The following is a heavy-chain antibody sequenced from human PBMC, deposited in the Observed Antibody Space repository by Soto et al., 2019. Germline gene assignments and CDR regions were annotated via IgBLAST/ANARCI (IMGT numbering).Heavy chain of an antibody. CDR3: ARDPHEGWTSYWFDP. D-gene: IGHD3-3*01. Sequence: ASVKVSCKASGSPFTSYGLLWVRQAPGQGLEWMGWISAYNGNTNYAPKLQGRVTMTTDTSTSTADMELRSLRSDDTAIYYCARDPHEGWTSYWFDPWGQGTPVTVSS. J-gene: IGHJ5*02. CDR2: ISAYNGNT. V-gene: IGHV1-18*04. CDR1: GSPFTSYG.